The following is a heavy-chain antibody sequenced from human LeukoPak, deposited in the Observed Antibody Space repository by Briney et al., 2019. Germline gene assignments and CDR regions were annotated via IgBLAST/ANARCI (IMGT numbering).Heavy chain of an antibody. J-gene: IGHJ6*02. CDR1: GYFFTKYW. CDR3: ARGGSSDWYGVSYYYGMDV. Sequence: GESLKISCKASGYFFTKYWINWVRQRPGKGLEWMGIINPDDSDSKYSPSFRGQVTISVDKSIDTAYLQWSSLKASDTGMYYCARGGSSDWYGVSYYYGMDVWGQGTTVTVAS. V-gene: IGHV5-51*01. CDR2: INPDDSDS. D-gene: IGHD6-19*01.